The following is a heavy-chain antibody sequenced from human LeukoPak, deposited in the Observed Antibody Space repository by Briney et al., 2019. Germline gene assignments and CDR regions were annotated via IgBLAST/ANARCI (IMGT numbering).Heavy chain of an antibody. J-gene: IGHJ3*02. CDR3: ARDPYRFAFDI. V-gene: IGHV3-7*03. Sequence: PGGSLRLSCAASGFSFSTIYMSWVRQTPGQGLEWVANINVDGTAEYYVDSVKGQFTISRDNAKNSLYLQMNSLRAEDTAVYYCARDPYRFAFDIWGQGTVVLVSS. CDR2: INVDGTAE. D-gene: IGHD1-26*01. CDR1: GFSFSTIY.